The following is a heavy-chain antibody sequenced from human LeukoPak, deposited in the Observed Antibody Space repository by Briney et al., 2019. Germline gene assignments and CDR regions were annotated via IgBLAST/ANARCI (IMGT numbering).Heavy chain of an antibody. CDR3: ARARDSNIWYPFDY. CDR1: GVSISSNY. Sequence: SETLSLTCAASGVSISSNYWSWIRQSPGKGLEWIGYIYYSGSTHYNPSLRSRVTISVDTSKSQFSLKLTSVTAADTAVYYCARARDSNIWYPFDYWGQGTLVTVSS. CDR2: IYYSGST. V-gene: IGHV4-59*01. J-gene: IGHJ4*02. D-gene: IGHD6-13*01.